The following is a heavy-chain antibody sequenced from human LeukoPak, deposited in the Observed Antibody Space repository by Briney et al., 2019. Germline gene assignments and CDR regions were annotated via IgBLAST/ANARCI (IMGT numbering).Heavy chain of an antibody. CDR3: ARGGTFVSDY. Sequence: PGGSLRLSCAASGFTFSTFWMSWVRQAPGKGLEWVANIKEDGSEKYYVDSMKGRFTVSRDNAKNSLYLQMDSLRAEHTAVYYCARGGTFVSDYWGQGTLVTVSS. V-gene: IGHV3-7*01. CDR1: GFTFSTFW. J-gene: IGHJ4*02. D-gene: IGHD1-1*01. CDR2: IKEDGSEK.